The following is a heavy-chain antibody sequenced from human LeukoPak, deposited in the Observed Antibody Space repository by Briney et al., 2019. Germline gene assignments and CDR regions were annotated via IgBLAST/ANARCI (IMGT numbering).Heavy chain of an antibody. CDR1: GGSIGSYY. V-gene: IGHV4-59*01. CDR2: IYYSGST. J-gene: IGHJ4*02. Sequence: SETLSLTCTVSGGSIGSYYWSWIRQPPGKGLEWIGYIYYSGSTNYNPSLKSRVTISVDTSKNQFPLKLSSVTAADTAVYYCAREPQSWGQGTLVTVSS. CDR3: AREPQS.